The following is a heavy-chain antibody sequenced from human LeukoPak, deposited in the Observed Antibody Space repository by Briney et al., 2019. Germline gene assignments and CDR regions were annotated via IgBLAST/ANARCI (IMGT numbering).Heavy chain of an antibody. Sequence: PSETLSLTCTVSGGSISSSSYYWGWIRQPPGKGLEWIGSIYYSGSTYYNPSLKSRVTISVDTSKNQFSLKLSSVTAADTAVYYCARRGIAAAGYFDYWGQGTLVTVSS. J-gene: IGHJ4*02. D-gene: IGHD6-13*01. CDR2: IYYSGST. CDR1: GGSISSSSYY. V-gene: IGHV4-39*01. CDR3: ARRGIAAAGYFDY.